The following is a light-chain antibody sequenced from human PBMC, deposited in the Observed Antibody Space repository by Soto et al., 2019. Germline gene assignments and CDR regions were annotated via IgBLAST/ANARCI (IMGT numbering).Light chain of an antibody. CDR2: KAS. V-gene: IGKV1-13*02. J-gene: IGKJ1*01. Sequence: AIQLTQSPSSLSASVGDSVTITCRASQGISSALAWYQQTPGRAPKLLIYKASTLKSGVPSRFSGSGSGTEFTLTISSLQPDDFATYHCQEYRNNYGTFGQGTKVDIK. CDR3: QEYRNNYGT. CDR1: QGISSA.